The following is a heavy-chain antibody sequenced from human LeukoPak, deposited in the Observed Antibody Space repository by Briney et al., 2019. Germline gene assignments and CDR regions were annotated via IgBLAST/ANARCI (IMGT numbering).Heavy chain of an antibody. CDR3: ARGRDEYKVGNY. CDR2: IHPHGST. Sequence: SETLSLTCAVYGGSFSGHYCTWIRQSPGKGLEWIGEIHPHGSTNYNPSLDSRVTVSTDTSKNQCYLTMRSVTAADTAVYYCARGRDEYKVGNYWGPGTLVTVSS. CDR1: GGSFSGHY. D-gene: IGHD5-24*01. V-gene: IGHV4-34*01. J-gene: IGHJ4*02.